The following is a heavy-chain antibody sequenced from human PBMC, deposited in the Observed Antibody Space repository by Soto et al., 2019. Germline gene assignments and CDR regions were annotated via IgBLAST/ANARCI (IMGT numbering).Heavy chain of an antibody. CDR3: ARPADYVSGFSQ. CDR1: GGTFTTST. CDR2: IIPVFGTP. D-gene: IGHD3-16*01. V-gene: IGHV1-69*06. Sequence: SVKVSCKTSGGTFTTSTISWVRQAPGQGLEWMGGIIPVFGTPSYAQKFQGRVTMIADKSSSTAYMELRNLRSEDTAMYYCARPADYVSGFSQWGQGTLVTVSS. J-gene: IGHJ4*02.